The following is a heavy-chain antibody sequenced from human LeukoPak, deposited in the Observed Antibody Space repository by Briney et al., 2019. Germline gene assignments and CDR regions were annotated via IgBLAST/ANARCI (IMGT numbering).Heavy chain of an antibody. V-gene: IGHV3-30*02. CDR1: GFTFSSYG. CDR3: AKDRRGDEYYFDY. CDR2: IRYDGSNR. J-gene: IGHJ4*02. D-gene: IGHD3-10*01. Sequence: GGSLRLSCAASGFTFSSYGMHWVRQAPGKGLEWVALIRYDGSNRYYADSVKGRFTISRDNSKNTLYLQMNSLRAEDTAVYYCAKDRRGDEYYFDYWGQGTLVTVSS.